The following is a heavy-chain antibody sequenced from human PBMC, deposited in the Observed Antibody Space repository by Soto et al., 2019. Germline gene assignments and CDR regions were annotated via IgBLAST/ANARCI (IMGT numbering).Heavy chain of an antibody. D-gene: IGHD3-9*01. CDR2: ICGSGSTK. CDR3: ARDAYDILTGYEYWFDP. Sequence: EVQLVESGGGLTQPGGTLRLSCVGSGFTFRMYGMNWVRQAPGKGLEWVSHICGSGSTKYYTDSVKGRFIISRDNAKNALYLKMNSLRAEDTAIYYCARDAYDILTGYEYWFDPWGQGTLVTVSS. J-gene: IGHJ5*02. V-gene: IGHV3-48*01. CDR1: GFTFRMYG.